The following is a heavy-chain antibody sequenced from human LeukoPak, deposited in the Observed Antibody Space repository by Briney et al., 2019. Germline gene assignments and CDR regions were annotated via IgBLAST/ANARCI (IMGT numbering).Heavy chain of an antibody. CDR1: GFIFSSYA. CDR3: ATTRFLHWLLTGENDC. V-gene: IGHV3-23*01. Sequence: GGSLRLSCAASGFIFSSYAMSWVRQAPGKGLEWVSGISGSGGNTYNADSVKGRFTISRDNSKNTLYLQMNSLRAEDTAVYYCATTRFLHWLLTGENDCWGQGILVTVSS. CDR2: ISGSGGNT. D-gene: IGHD3-3*01. J-gene: IGHJ4*02.